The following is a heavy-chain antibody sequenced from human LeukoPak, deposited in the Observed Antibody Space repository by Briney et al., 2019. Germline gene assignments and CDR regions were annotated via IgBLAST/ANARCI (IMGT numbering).Heavy chain of an antibody. V-gene: IGHV3-30*04. CDR2: ISYDGRNK. Sequence: GGSLRLSCAASGFTFSSCSMHWVRQAPAKGLERVAVISYDGRNKYYSDSVKGRFTISRDNSKNTLYLQMNSLRAEDTAVYYCARVGSGSYIYYGMDVWGQGTTVTVSS. D-gene: IGHD3-10*01. J-gene: IGHJ6*02. CDR1: GFTFSSCS. CDR3: ARVGSGSYIYYGMDV.